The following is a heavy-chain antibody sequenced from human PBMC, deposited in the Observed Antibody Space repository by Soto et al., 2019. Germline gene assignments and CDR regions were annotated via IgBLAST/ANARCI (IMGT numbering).Heavy chain of an antibody. J-gene: IGHJ4*02. D-gene: IGHD2-8*01. V-gene: IGHV1-69*12. CDR2: IIPIFGTA. CDR1: GGTFSSYA. CDR3: AREMELGYCTNGVCSGFDY. Sequence: QVQLVQSGAAVKKPGSSVKVSCKASGGTFSSYAISWVRQAPGQGLEWMGGIIPIFGTANYAQKFQGRVTITADESTSTAYMELSSLRSEDTAVYYCAREMELGYCTNGVCSGFDYWGQGTLVTVSS.